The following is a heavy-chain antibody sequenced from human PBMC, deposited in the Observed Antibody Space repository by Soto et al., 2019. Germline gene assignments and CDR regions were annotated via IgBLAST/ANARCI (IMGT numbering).Heavy chain of an antibody. Sequence: GASVKVSCKASGYTFTSYYMHWVRQAPGQGLEWMGIINPSGGSTSYAQKFQGRVTMTRDTSTSTVYMELSSLRSEDTAMYYCARTAAAGKYYYGVDVWGQGTTVTVSS. D-gene: IGHD6-13*01. J-gene: IGHJ6*02. CDR3: ARTAAAGKYYYGVDV. CDR1: GYTFTSYY. V-gene: IGHV1-46*01. CDR2: INPSGGST.